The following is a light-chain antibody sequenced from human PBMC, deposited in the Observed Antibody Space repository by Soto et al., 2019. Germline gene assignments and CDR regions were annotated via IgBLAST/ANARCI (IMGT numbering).Light chain of an antibody. J-gene: IGLJ1*01. CDR1: SSDVGGYNY. CDR2: EVS. V-gene: IGLV2-14*01. Sequence: QSALTQPASVSGSPGQSITISCTGTSSDVGGYNYVSWYQQHPGKAPKLMIYEVSNRPSGASNRFSGSRSGHTASLTISGLEAEDEADAYYCSYISSSIDYVFGTGTKLTVL. CDR3: CSYISSSIDYV.